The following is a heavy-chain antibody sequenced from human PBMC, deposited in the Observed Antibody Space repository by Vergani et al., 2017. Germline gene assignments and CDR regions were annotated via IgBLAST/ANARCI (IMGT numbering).Heavy chain of an antibody. V-gene: IGHV4-30-4*08. Sequence: QVQLQESGPGLVKPSQTLSLTCTVSGGSISSGDYYWSWIRQPPGKGLEWIGYIYYSGSTYYNPSLKSRVTISVDTSKNQFSLKLSSVTAADTAVYYCARVIGSGAYYDWYFDLWGRGTLVTVSS. CDR3: ARVIGSGAYYDWYFDL. D-gene: IGHD3-22*01. J-gene: IGHJ2*01. CDR2: IYYSGST. CDR1: GGSISSGDYY.